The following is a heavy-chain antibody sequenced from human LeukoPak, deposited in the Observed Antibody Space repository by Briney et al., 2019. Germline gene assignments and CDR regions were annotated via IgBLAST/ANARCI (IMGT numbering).Heavy chain of an antibody. D-gene: IGHD6-13*01. CDR2: LSSTGTT. V-gene: IGHV3-23*01. CDR3: ARVGYSSAWYFFNF. Sequence: GGSLRLSCAASGISFISFGMSWVRQTPEKGLEWVSTLSSTGTTFYAGSVKGPFTISRANSENTLYLQMDSLTAEDTAMYYCARVGYSSAWYFFNFWGQGTLVTVSS. CDR1: GISFISFG. J-gene: IGHJ4*02.